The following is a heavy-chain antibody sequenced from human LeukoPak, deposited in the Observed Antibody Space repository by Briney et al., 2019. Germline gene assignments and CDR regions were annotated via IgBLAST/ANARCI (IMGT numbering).Heavy chain of an antibody. J-gene: IGHJ6*03. CDR2: VFSRGNT. V-gene: IGHV4-61*02. CDR1: GGSIGSGSYY. CDR3: ARDAGTRISPYYYYYYMDV. Sequence: PSETLSLTCTVSGGSIGSGSYYWSWIRQPAGKGLEWIGRVFSRGNTHFNPSLKSRVTMSIDTSKNQFSLTLSSVTAADTATYYCARDAGTRISPYYYYYYMDVWGKGTTVTVS. D-gene: IGHD3-10*01.